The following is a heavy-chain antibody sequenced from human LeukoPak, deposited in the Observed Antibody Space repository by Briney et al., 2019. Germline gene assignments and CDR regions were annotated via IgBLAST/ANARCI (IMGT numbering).Heavy chain of an antibody. J-gene: IGHJ3*02. Sequence: SETLSLTCTVSGGSISSGDYYWSWIRQPPGKGLEWIGYIYYSGGTYYNPSLKSRVTISVDTSKNQFSLKLSSVTAADTAVYYCARDCSSTSCYRNLDAFDIWGQGTMVTVSS. CDR1: GGSISSGDYY. CDR2: IYYSGGT. V-gene: IGHV4-30-4*08. CDR3: ARDCSSTSCYRNLDAFDI. D-gene: IGHD2-2*01.